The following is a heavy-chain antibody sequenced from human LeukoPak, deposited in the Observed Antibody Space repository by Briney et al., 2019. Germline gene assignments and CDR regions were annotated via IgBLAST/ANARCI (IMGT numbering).Heavy chain of an antibody. Sequence: GGSLRLSCAASGFTFSQYWMSWVRQAPGKGLEWVSYISSSGSTKYYADSVKGRFTISRDNARNSLYLQMNSLRAEDTAVYFCARGGLSIMGYWGQGTLVTVSS. CDR2: ISSSGSTK. J-gene: IGHJ4*02. V-gene: IGHV3-48*01. CDR1: GFTFSQYW. CDR3: ARGGLSIMGY. D-gene: IGHD2/OR15-2a*01.